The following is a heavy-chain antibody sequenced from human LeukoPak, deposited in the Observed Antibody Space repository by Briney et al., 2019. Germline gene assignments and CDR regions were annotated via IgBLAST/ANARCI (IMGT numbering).Heavy chain of an antibody. J-gene: IGHJ3*01. CDR3: ARSHPRTSVFDF. CDR2: IWYDGSNK. D-gene: IGHD5/OR15-5a*01. V-gene: IGHV3-33*01. CDR1: GFTFSSYG. Sequence: PGRSLRLSCAASGFTFSSYGMHWVRQAPGKGLEWVAVIWYDGSNKYYADSVKGRFTISRDNSKNTLYLQMNSLRVEDTAVYYCARSHPRTSVFDFGGQGTMVTLSS.